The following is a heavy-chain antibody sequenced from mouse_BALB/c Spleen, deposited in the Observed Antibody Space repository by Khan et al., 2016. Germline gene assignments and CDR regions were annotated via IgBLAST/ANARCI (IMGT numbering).Heavy chain of an antibody. CDR1: GYAFTNYL. J-gene: IGHJ3*01. V-gene: IGHV1-54*01. CDR3: ERADYYGSSGAY. CDR2: INPGSGGT. D-gene: IGHD1-1*01. Sequence: QVQLQQSGAELVRPGTSVKVSCKASGYAFTNYLIEWVKQRPGQGLEWIGVINPGSGGTNYNEKFKGKATLTADKSSSTAYMQLSSLTSDDSAVYFCERADYYGSSGAYWGQGTLVTVSA.